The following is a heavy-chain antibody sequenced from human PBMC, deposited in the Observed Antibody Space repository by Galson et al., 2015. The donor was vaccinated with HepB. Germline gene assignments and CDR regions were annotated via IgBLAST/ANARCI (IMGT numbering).Heavy chain of an antibody. CDR2: IIPVLDIT. CDR1: GGTFDSYA. V-gene: IGHV1-69*04. J-gene: IGHJ4*02. Sequence: SVKVSCKASGGTFDSYAISWVRQAPGQGLEWMGRIIPVLDITNYAQKFRGRVTLTADKSTSTAYMELSSLRSEDTAVYYCARIDYGDYVSDYWGQGTLVTVSS. CDR3: ARIDYGDYVSDY. D-gene: IGHD4-17*01.